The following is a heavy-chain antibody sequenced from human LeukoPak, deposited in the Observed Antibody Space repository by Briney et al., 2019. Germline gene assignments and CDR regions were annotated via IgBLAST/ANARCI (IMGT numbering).Heavy chain of an antibody. CDR1: GGSISSYY. J-gene: IGHJ4*02. CDR2: IYYSGST. CDR3: ARVNIAVTGIFDY. Sequence: SETLSLTCTVSGGSISSYYWSWIRQPPGEGLEWIGYIYYSGSTFYNPSLKSRVTISVDTSKNQFSLKLSSVTAADTAVYYCARVNIAVTGIFDYWGQGTLVTVSS. V-gene: IGHV4-59*01. D-gene: IGHD6-19*01.